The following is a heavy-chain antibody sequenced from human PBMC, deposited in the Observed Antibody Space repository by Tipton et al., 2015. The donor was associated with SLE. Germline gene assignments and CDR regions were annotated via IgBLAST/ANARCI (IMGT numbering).Heavy chain of an antibody. CDR2: ISRSGGTI. J-gene: IGHJ4*02. V-gene: IGHV3-48*03. CDR3: ARGEYYYDSSGSPPDY. Sequence: SLRLSCAASGSTFGNYEMVWVRQAPGKGLEWISYISRSGGTIYYSDSVKGRFTVSRDDAKKSVFLQMNRLRVEDTAVYYCARGEYYYDSSGSPPDYWGQGTLVTVSS. CDR1: GSTFGNYE. D-gene: IGHD3-22*01.